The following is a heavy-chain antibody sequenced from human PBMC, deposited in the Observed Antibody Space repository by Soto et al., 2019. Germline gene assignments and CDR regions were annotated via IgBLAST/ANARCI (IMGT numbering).Heavy chain of an antibody. CDR3: PRWAAAGAFHY. CDR2: IYYSGST. J-gene: IGHJ4*02. V-gene: IGHV4-59*01. D-gene: IGHD6-13*01. Sequence: SETLSLSCTVSGGFLSGYYWSWFRKPPGKGLELIGYIYYSGSTNYNHSLKSRFTISVDTSKNQFALKLISVTAADKAVYYCPRWAAAGAFHYSGQGTLVTF. CDR1: GGFLSGYY.